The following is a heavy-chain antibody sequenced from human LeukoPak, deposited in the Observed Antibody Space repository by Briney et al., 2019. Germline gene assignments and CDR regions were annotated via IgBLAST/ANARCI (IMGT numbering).Heavy chain of an antibody. V-gene: IGHV3-23*01. J-gene: IGHJ3*02. CDR1: GFTFSSYG. D-gene: IGHD3-22*01. Sequence: PGGSLRLSCAASGFTFSSYGMSWVRQAPGKGLEWVSAISGSGGSTYYADSVKGRFTISRDNSKNTLYLQMNSLRAEDTAVYYCAKGIPMIVVVQDAFDIWGQGTMVTVSS. CDR2: ISGSGGST. CDR3: AKGIPMIVVVQDAFDI.